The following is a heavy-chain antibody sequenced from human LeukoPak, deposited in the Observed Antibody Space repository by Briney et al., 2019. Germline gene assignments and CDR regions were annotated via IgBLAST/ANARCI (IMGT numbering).Heavy chain of an antibody. CDR3: ARNYYDSTGYYGDGAFDI. CDR1: GYTFTSYA. CDR2: INAGNGNT. D-gene: IGHD3-22*01. Sequence: GASVKVSCKASGYTFTSYAMHWVRQAPGQRLEWMGWINAGNGNTKYSQEFQGRVTITRDTSASTAYMELSSLRSDDTAVYYCARNYYDSTGYYGDGAFDIWGQGTMVIVSS. V-gene: IGHV1-3*01. J-gene: IGHJ3*02.